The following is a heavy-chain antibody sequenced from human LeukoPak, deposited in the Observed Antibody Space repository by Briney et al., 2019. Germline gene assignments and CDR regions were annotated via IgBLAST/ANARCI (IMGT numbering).Heavy chain of an antibody. D-gene: IGHD6-13*01. CDR3: ARSSYSSWYGFEYFQY. CDR1: GYNFATYW. Sequence: GESLKISCEGSGYNFATYWIAWVRQMPGKGLEWMGIIYPRDSDTRYSPSFQGQVTISVDKSISTAYLHWSSLKASDSAMYYCARSSYSSWYGFEYFQYCGQGTLVPVSS. CDR2: IYPRDSDT. J-gene: IGHJ1*01. V-gene: IGHV5-51*01.